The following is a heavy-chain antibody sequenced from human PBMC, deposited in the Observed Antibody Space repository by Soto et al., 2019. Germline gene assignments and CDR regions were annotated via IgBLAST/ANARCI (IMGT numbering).Heavy chain of an antibody. J-gene: IGHJ4*02. CDR2: IYHSGST. CDR3: ARTSLAGTSLDY. V-gene: IGHV4-4*02. Sequence: PSETLSLTCAVSGGSISSSNWWTWVRQPPGKGLEWIGEIYHSGSTNYNPSLKSRVTISVDKSKNQFSLKLSSVTAADTAVYYCARTSLAGTSLDYWGQGTLVTVSS. D-gene: IGHD6-19*01. CDR1: GGSISSSNW.